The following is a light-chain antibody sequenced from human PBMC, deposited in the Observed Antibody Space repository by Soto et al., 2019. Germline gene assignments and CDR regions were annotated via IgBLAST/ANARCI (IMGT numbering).Light chain of an antibody. CDR3: QQCGSSPSIT. V-gene: IGKV3-20*01. J-gene: IGKJ5*01. CDR2: GAS. Sequence: EIVLTQSPGTLSLSPGERATLSCRASQSFSSSYLAWYQQKPGQAPRLLIYGASNRATGIPDRFSGSGSGTDFTLTISRLEPEDLAVDYCQQCGSSPSITFGQGTRLEIK. CDR1: QSFSSSY.